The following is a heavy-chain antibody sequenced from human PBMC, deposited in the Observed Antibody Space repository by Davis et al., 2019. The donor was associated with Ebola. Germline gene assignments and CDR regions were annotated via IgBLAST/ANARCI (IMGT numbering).Heavy chain of an antibody. J-gene: IGHJ4*02. D-gene: IGHD6-19*01. V-gene: IGHV3-33*01. CDR2: IWYDGSNK. CDR3: ARAYSSGWPSVDY. Sequence: GESLKISCAAPGFTFSSYGMHWVRQAPGKGLEWVAVIWYDGSNKYYADSVKGRFTISRDNSKNTLYLQMNSLRAEDTAVYYCARAYSSGWPSVDYWGQGTLVTVSS. CDR1: GFTFSSYG.